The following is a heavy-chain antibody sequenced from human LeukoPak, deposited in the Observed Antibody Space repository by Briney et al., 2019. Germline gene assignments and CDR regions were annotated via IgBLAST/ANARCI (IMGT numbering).Heavy chain of an antibody. CDR2: INHSGST. CDR1: GGSFSGYY. D-gene: IGHD5-18*01. J-gene: IGHJ4*02. CDR3: ARGRGYSSPSGY. V-gene: IGHV4-34*01. Sequence: SETLSLTCAVYGGSFSGYYWSWIRQPPGKGLEWIGEINHSGSTNYNPSLKSRVTISVDTSKNQFSLKLSSVTAADTAVYYCARGRGYSSPSGYWGQGTQVTVSS.